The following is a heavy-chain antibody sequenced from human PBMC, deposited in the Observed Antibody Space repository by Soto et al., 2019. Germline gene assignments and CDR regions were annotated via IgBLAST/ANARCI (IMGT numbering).Heavy chain of an antibody. CDR1: GFSLNTYGVG. J-gene: IGHJ4*02. D-gene: IGHD3-16*01. CDR3: ARSLGSWGAYCFDY. CDR2: IYWDDDK. V-gene: IGHV2-5*02. Sequence: QITLKESGPTLVKPTQTLTLTCTFSGFSLNTYGVGVSWIRQPPGKALEWLALIYWDDDKRYSPSLKSRLTSTNDTTKNQLVLTMTNMDTVDTVTYYCARSLGSWGAYCFDYWGQGTLVTVSS.